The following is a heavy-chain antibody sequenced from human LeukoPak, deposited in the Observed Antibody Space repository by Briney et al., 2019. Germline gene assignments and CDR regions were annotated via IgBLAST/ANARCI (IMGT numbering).Heavy chain of an antibody. CDR2: ISYDGSNK. V-gene: IGHV3-30*18. J-gene: IGHJ4*02. Sequence: GGSLRLSCAASGFTFSSYGMHWVRQAPDKGLEWVAVISYDGSNKYYADSVKGRFTISRDNSKNTLYLQMNSLRAEDTAVYYCAKALLYYDILTGYALDYWGQGTLVTVSS. CDR3: AKALLYYDILTGYALDY. D-gene: IGHD3-9*01. CDR1: GFTFSSYG.